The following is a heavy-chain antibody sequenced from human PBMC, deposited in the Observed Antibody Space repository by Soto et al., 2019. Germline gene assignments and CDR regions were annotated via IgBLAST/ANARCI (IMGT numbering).Heavy chain of an antibody. CDR3: ESHGLGVSSTPYFDN. J-gene: IGHJ4*02. Sequence: QLVQSGSEVKKPGSSVKVSCQASGGTFSGYVFTWVRQAPGQGLERMGEFVPLFGTTNYAQRISGRIKITEDESTSTAYRELRTLRSDDTAVYYCESHGLGVSSTPYFDNWGQGTLVTVSS. CDR1: GGTFSGYV. V-gene: IGHV1-69*01. CDR2: FVPLFGTT. D-gene: IGHD3-16*01.